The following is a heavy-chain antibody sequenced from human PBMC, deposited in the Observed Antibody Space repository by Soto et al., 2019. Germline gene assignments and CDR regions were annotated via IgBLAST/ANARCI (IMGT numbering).Heavy chain of an antibody. CDR1: GGTFSSYA. Sequence: VSCKASGGTFSSYAISWVRQAPGQGLEWMGGIIPIFGTANYAQKFQGRVTITADESTSTAYMELSSLRSEDTAVYYCAREFFPRRDLHIFYYGMDVWGQGTTVTVSS. J-gene: IGHJ6*02. D-gene: IGHD2-21*01. V-gene: IGHV1-69*01. CDR3: AREFFPRRDLHIFYYGMDV. CDR2: IIPIFGTA.